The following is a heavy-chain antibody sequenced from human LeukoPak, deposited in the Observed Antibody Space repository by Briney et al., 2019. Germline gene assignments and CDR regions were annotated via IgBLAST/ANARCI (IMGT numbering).Heavy chain of an antibody. CDR3: ARGYDFLMDV. CDR1: GASIRDYY. CDR2: IHYSGST. J-gene: IGHJ6*03. D-gene: IGHD3-3*01. Sequence: SETLSLTCAVSGASIRDYYWSWIRQPPGKGLEWIGYIHYSGSTDYNPSLKSRVTISVDTSKNQFSLNLSSVTAADTAVYYCARGYDFLMDVWGKGTTVTVSS. V-gene: IGHV4-59*01.